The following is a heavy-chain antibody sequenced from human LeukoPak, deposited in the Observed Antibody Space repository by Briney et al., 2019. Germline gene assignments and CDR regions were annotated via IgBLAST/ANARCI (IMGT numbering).Heavy chain of an antibody. CDR2: INPTGGST. CDR1: GYTFTSYY. CDR3: ARAPNYVWGSYRYMGSYNWFDP. D-gene: IGHD3-16*02. J-gene: IGHJ5*02. V-gene: IGHV1-46*01. Sequence: ASVKVSCNASGYTFTSYYMHWVRQAPGQGLEWMGLINPTGGSTGYAQKFQGRVTMTRNTSISTAYMELSSLRSEDTAVYYCARAPNYVWGSYRYMGSYNWFDPWGQGTLVTVSS.